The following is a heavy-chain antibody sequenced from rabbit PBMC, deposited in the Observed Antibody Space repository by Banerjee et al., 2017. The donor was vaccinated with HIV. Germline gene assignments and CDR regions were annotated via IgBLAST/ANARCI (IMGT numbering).Heavy chain of an antibody. V-gene: IGHV1S40*01. CDR3: ARDLAGAVGWNFDL. J-gene: IGHJ4*01. CDR1: GFSFSSSDY. Sequence: QSLEESGGDLVKPGASLTLTCTASGFSFSSSDYMCWVRQAPGKGLEWIASINSFTGRPVYAAWAKDRFTISKASWTTVTLQMISLTDADTARYFCARDLAGAVGWNFDLWGPGTLVTVS. D-gene: IGHD4-1*01. CDR2: INSFTGRP.